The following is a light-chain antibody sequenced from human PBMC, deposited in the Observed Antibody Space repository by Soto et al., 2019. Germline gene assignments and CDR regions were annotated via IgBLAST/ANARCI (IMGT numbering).Light chain of an antibody. CDR1: QSVSSSY. Sequence: EIVLTQSPGTLSLSPGETATLSCRASQSVSSSYLARYQQKPGQAPRLLIYGASSRATGIPDRFSGSGSGTDFTLTISRLEPEDFAVYYCQQYGSSPPYTFGQGTKLEIK. CDR3: QQYGSSPPYT. CDR2: GAS. J-gene: IGKJ2*01. V-gene: IGKV3-20*01.